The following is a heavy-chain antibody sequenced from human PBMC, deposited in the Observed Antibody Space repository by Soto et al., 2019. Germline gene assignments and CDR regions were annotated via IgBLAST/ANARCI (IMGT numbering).Heavy chain of an antibody. D-gene: IGHD1-26*01. CDR3: ASGSNWARRWACDI. Sequence: QVQLVQSGAEVKKPGASVKVSCKASGYTFTSYGISWVRQAPGHGLEWMGWISAYNGNTNYAQKLQGRVTMTTYTAKRTACMELRSMTSDDTAVYYFASGSNWARRWACDIWCQGKMVTVSS. CDR1: GYTFTSYG. J-gene: IGHJ3*02. CDR2: ISAYNGNT. V-gene: IGHV1-18*01.